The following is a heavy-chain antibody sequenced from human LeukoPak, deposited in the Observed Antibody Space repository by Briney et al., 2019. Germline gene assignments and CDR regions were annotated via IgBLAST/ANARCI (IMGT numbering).Heavy chain of an antibody. D-gene: IGHD3-10*01. J-gene: IGHJ4*02. V-gene: IGHV3-30-3*01. CDR2: ISYDGSNK. CDR1: GFTFSSYA. Sequence: GGSLRLSCAASGFTFSSYAMHWVRQAPGKGLEWVAVISYDGSNKYYADSVKGRFTISRDNSKNTLYLQMNSLRAEDTAVYYCARISGITMVRGVIIRDLADFDYWGQGTLVTVSS. CDR3: ARISGITMVRGVIIRDLADFDY.